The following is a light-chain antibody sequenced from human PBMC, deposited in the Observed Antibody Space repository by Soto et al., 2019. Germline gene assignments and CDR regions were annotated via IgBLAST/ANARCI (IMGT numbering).Light chain of an antibody. CDR3: QQRSNWLT. CDR1: QSVSSY. CDR2: DAS. Sequence: ENVLTQSPGTLSLSPGERATLSCRASQSVSSYLAWYQQKPGQAPRLLIYDASNRATGIPARFSGSGSGTDFTLTISSLEPEDFAVYYCQQRSNWLTFGQGTRLEIK. J-gene: IGKJ5*01. V-gene: IGKV3-11*01.